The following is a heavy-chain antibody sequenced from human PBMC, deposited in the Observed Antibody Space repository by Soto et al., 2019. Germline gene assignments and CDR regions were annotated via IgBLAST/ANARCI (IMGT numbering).Heavy chain of an antibody. CDR2: ISRSSSFI. J-gene: IGHJ4*02. Sequence: EVQLVESGGGLVKPGGSLRLSCAASGFTFSSYSMNWVRQAPGKGLEWVSYISRSSSFIYYADSVKGRFTITRDNAKNAPYLEVNSLRAEYTAVYYCASVTGDYCGQGTLVTVSS. V-gene: IGHV3-21*01. D-gene: IGHD2-21*02. CDR1: GFTFSSYS. CDR3: ASVTGDY.